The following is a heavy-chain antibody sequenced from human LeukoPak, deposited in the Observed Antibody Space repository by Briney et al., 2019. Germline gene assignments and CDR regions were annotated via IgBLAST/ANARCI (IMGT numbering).Heavy chain of an antibody. D-gene: IGHD2-15*01. V-gene: IGHV1-18*01. CDR1: GYTFNSYG. J-gene: IGHJ6*02. Sequence: ASVKVSCKASGYTFNSYGISWVRQAPGQGLEWMGWISAYNGNTNYAQKLQGRVTMTTDTSTSTAYMELRSLRSDDTAVYYCAGTGYCSGGSCPYYYYGMDVWGQGTTVTVSS. CDR2: ISAYNGNT. CDR3: AGTGYCSGGSCPYYYYGMDV.